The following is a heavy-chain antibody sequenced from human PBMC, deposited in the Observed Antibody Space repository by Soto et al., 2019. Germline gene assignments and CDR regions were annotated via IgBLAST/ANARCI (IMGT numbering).Heavy chain of an antibody. D-gene: IGHD3-22*01. J-gene: IGHJ6*02. CDR2: IYYSGST. CDR3: ARSAPTYDSSGYYSQNYYYYYGMDV. V-gene: IGHV4-30-4*01. CDR1: GGSISSGGYY. Sequence: SETLSLTCTVSGGSISSGGYYWSWIRQPPGRGLEWIGYIYYSGSTYYNPSLKSRVTISVDTSKNQFSLKLSSVTAADTAVYYCARSAPTYDSSGYYSQNYYYYYGMDVWGQGTTVTVS.